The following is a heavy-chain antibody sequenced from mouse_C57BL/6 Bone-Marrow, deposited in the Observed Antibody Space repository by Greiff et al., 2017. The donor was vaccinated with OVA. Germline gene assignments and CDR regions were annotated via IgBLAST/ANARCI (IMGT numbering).Heavy chain of an antibody. CDR2: IDPEDGDT. V-gene: IGHV14-1*01. D-gene: IGHD1-1*01. CDR1: GFNIKDYY. CDR3: TKGSYWYFDV. Sequence: VTLKVSGAELVRPGASVKLSCTASGFNIKDYYMHWVKQRPEQGLEWIGRIDPEDGDTEYAPKFQGKATMTADTSSNTAYLQLSSLTSEDTAVYYCTKGSYWYFDVWGTGTTVTVSS. J-gene: IGHJ1*03.